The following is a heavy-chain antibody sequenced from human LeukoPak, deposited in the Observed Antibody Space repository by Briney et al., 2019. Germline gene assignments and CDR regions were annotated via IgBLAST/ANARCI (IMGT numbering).Heavy chain of an antibody. CDR2: MNPNSGNT. V-gene: IGHV1-8*01. J-gene: IGHJ4*02. CDR3: ARDTFRVSQTNDY. D-gene: IGHD3-16*01. CDR1: GYTFTSYD. Sequence: ASVKVSCKASGYTFTSYDINWVRQATGQGLEWMGWMNPNSGNTGYAQKLQGRVTMTTDTSTSTAYMELRSLRSDDTAVYYCARDTFRVSQTNDYWGQGTLVTVSS.